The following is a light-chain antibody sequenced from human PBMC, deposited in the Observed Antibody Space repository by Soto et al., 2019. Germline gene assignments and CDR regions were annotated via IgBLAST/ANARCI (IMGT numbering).Light chain of an antibody. CDR2: DTS. CDR1: QSVSSH. CDR3: QQRADWWT. J-gene: IGKJ1*01. Sequence: EILVTQSPAPLSLSPGERATLSCRASQSVSSHLAWYKQKPGQAPRLLIYDTSNRATGIPARLSGSGSGTEFTLTISSIDPEYFAVYYCQQRADWWTFGQGTKVDIK. V-gene: IGKV3-11*01.